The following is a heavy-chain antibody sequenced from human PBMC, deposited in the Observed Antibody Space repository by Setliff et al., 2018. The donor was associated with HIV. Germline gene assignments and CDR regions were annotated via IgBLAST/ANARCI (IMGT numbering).Heavy chain of an antibody. J-gene: IGHJ6*02. D-gene: IGHD6-19*01. Sequence: ASVKVSCKASGYTFTTYGISWVRQAHGHGRGWMGWISPSFGHTNYAQNFVGRVTMTVDTSTSRAYMELRSLRYNYAAVYFCARLGSGWSDSYYYAMDIWGQVTRVTVSS. CDR2: ISPSFGHT. CDR1: GYTFTTYG. CDR3: ARLGSGWSDSYYYAMDI. V-gene: IGHV1-18*01.